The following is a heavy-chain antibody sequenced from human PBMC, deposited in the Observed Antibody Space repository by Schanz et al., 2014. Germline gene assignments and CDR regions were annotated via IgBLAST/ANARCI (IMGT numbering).Heavy chain of an antibody. D-gene: IGHD6-6*01. CDR2: ITYSGGT. CDR3: ARDRLAAQGIDS. CDR1: GGSISSYY. V-gene: IGHV4-59*12. J-gene: IGHJ4*02. Sequence: QVQLQESGPGLVRPSETLSLTCTVSGGSISSYYWSWIRQSPGKGPEWIGYITYSGGTNHNASLKSRLTMSVDTSKNQFSLRLSSVTAADTAVYYCARDRLAAQGIDSWGQGTLVTGSS.